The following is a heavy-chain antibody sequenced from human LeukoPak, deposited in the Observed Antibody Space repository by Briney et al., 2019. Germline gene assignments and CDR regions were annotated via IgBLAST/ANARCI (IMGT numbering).Heavy chain of an antibody. CDR1: GFTVSSNS. CDR3: ASWDPQLGDAFDI. V-gene: IGHV3-66*03. J-gene: IGHJ3*02. D-gene: IGHD3-16*01. CDR2: IYSDNT. Sequence: GGSLRLSCTVSGFTVSSNSMSWVRQAPGKGLEWVSFIYSDNTHYSDSVQGRFTISRDNSKNTLYLQMNSLRPEDTAVYYCASWDPQLGDAFDIWGQGTMVTVSS.